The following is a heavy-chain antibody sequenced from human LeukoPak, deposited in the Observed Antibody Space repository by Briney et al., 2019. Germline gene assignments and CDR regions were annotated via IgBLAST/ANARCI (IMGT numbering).Heavy chain of an antibody. J-gene: IGHJ6*03. CDR3: ARQTKGGYDILTGYYYYYYMDV. Sequence: SVKVSCKASGGTFSSYAISWVRQAPGQGLEWMGGIIPIFGTANYAQKFQGRVTITTDESTSTAYMKLSSLRSEDTAVYYCARQTKGGYDILTGYYYYYYMDVWGKGTTVTVSS. CDR1: GGTFSSYA. CDR2: IIPIFGTA. V-gene: IGHV1-69*05. D-gene: IGHD3-9*01.